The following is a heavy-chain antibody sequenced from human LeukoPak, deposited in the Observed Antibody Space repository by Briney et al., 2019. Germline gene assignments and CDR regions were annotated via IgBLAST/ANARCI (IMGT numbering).Heavy chain of an antibody. CDR2: ISSSSSYI. CDR3: ARVGYYDFWSGYLGGEDY. CDR1: GFTFSSYS. J-gene: IGHJ4*02. D-gene: IGHD3-3*01. V-gene: IGHV3-21*01. Sequence: GGSLRLSCAASGFTFSSYSMTWVRQAPGKGLEWVSSISSSSSYIYYADSVKGRFTISRDNAKNSLYLQMNSLRAEDTAVYYCARVGYYDFWSGYLGGEDYWGQGTLVTVSS.